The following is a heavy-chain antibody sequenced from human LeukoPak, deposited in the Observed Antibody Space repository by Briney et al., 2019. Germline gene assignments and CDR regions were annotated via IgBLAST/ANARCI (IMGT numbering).Heavy chain of an antibody. D-gene: IGHD3-22*01. Sequence: GRSLRLSCAASGFTFSRYGMHWVRQAPGKGLEWVAVISYDGSNKYYADSVKGRFTISRDNSKNTLYLQMNSLRAEDTAVYYCAKGPNYDSDWGQGTLVTVSS. V-gene: IGHV3-30*18. J-gene: IGHJ4*02. CDR1: GFTFSRYG. CDR2: ISYDGSNK. CDR3: AKGPNYDSD.